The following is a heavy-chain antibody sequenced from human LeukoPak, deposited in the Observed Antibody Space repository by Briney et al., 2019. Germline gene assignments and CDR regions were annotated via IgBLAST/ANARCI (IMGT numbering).Heavy chain of an antibody. CDR2: INHSGST. Sequence: SETLSLTCAVSGGSISSSHWWTWVRQPPGQGLEWIGEINHSGSTNYNPSLKSRVTISVDTSKNQFSLKLSSVTAADTAVYYCARGEGSSWYYFDYWGQGTLVTVSS. J-gene: IGHJ4*02. CDR1: GGSISSSHW. CDR3: ARGEGSSWYYFDY. V-gene: IGHV4-4*02. D-gene: IGHD6-13*01.